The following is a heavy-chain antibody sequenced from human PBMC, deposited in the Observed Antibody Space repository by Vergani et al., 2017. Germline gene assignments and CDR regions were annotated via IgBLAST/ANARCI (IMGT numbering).Heavy chain of an antibody. D-gene: IGHD3-10*01. CDR3: VRDQVTMLRGSDALDI. CDR2: ISGRSSYV. J-gene: IGHJ3*02. CDR1: GFIFSDYN. V-gene: IGHV3-21*06. Sequence: EVQLVESGGGLVQPGGSLRLSCETSGFIFSDYNLNWVRQAPGSGLEWVASISGRSSYVNYAVSVKGRFTISRDNAKNSLFLQMNSLRAEDTAVYYCVRDQVTMLRGSDALDIWGQGTMVTVSS.